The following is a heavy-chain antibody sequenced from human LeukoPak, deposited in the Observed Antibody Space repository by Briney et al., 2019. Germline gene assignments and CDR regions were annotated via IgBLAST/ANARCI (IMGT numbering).Heavy chain of an antibody. V-gene: IGHV3-48*03. CDR3: ARDRGAGYSYGSGAYYFDY. J-gene: IGHJ4*02. Sequence: PGGSLRLSCAASGFNLRSYEMNWVRQAPGKGLEWVSFISSSGTTPYYADSVKGRFTISRDNSKNTLYLQMNSLRAEDTAVYYCARDRGAGYSYGSGAYYFDYWGQGTLVTVSS. D-gene: IGHD5-18*01. CDR2: ISSSGTTP. CDR1: GFNLRSYE.